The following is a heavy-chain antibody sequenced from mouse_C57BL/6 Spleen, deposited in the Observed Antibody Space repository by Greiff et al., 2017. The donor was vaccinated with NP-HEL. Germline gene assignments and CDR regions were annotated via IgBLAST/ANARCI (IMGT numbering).Heavy chain of an antibody. CDR3: TRDGLYTWFAY. D-gene: IGHD2-1*01. J-gene: IGHJ3*01. CDR2: ISSGGDYI. V-gene: IGHV5-9-1*02. Sequence: EVQVVESGEGLVKPGGSLKLSCAASGFTFSSYAMSWVRQTPEKRLEWVAYISSGGDYIYYADTVKGRFTISRDNARNTLYLQMSSLKSEDTAMYYCTRDGLYTWFAYWGQGTLVTVSA. CDR1: GFTFSSYA.